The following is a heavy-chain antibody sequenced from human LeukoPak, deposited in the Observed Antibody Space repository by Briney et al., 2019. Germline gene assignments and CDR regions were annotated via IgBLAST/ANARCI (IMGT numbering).Heavy chain of an antibody. CDR3: AKTTSPRRDGYKSSGGAFDI. CDR2: ISGSGGST. D-gene: IGHD5-24*01. Sequence: QPGGSLRLSCAASGFTFSSYAMSWVRQPPGKGLEWVSAISGSGGSTYYADSVNGRFTISRDNSKNTLYLQMNSLRAEDTAVYYCAKTTSPRRDGYKSSGGAFDIWGQGTMVTVSS. CDR1: GFTFSSYA. J-gene: IGHJ3*02. V-gene: IGHV3-23*01.